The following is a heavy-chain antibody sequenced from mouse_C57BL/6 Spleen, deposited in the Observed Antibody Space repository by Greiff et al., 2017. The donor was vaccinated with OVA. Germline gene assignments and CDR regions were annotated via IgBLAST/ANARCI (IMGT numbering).Heavy chain of an antibody. V-gene: IGHV1-26*01. CDR1: GYTFTDYY. CDR2: INPNNGGT. J-gene: IGHJ4*01. Sequence: VQLQQSGPELVKPGASVKISCKASGYTFTDYYMNWVKQSHGKSLEWIGDINPNNGGTSYNQQFKGKATLTVDKSSSTAYMELRSLTSEDSAVYYCASSATTVVGGYAMDYWGQGTSVTVSS. CDR3: ASSATTVVGGYAMDY. D-gene: IGHD1-1*01.